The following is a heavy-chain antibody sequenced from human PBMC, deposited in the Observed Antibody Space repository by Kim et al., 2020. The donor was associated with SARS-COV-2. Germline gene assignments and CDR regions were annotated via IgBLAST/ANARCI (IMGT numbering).Heavy chain of an antibody. D-gene: IGHD5-12*01. Sequence: GGSLRLSCAASGFTFSSYSMNWVRQAPGKGLEWVSSISSSSSYIYYADSVKGRFTISRDNAKNSLYLQMNSLRAEDTAVYYCARVRTYVDLGDYYYGMDVWGQGTTVTVSS. V-gene: IGHV3-21*01. CDR3: ARVRTYVDLGDYYYGMDV. CDR2: ISSSSSYI. CDR1: GFTFSSYS. J-gene: IGHJ6*02.